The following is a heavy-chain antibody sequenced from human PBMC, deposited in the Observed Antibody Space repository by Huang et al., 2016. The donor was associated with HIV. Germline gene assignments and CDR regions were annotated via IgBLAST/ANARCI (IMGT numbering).Heavy chain of an antibody. CDR2: IYYSGST. V-gene: IGHV4-39*01. CDR3: ARLPGSITMIRGVITDPY. Sequence: QLQLQESGPGLVKPSETLSLTCTVSGGSIRSDNYYWGWIRQPPGKGLDWIGSIYYSGSTYYNPSLNSRVTINGDTSKNQFSLKMRSVTAADTAVYYCARLPGSITMIRGVITDPYWGQGTLVTVSS. CDR1: GGSIRSDNYY. D-gene: IGHD3-10*01. J-gene: IGHJ4*02.